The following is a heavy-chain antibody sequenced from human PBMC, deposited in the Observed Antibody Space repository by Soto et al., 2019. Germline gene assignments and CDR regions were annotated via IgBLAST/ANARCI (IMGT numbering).Heavy chain of an antibody. CDR3: AKRPSLGY. Sequence: LRLSCAASGFTFSSYGMPWVRQAPGKGLEWVAVISYDGSNKYYADSVKGRFTISRDNSKNTLYLQMNSLRAEDTAVYYCAKRPSLGYRCQGPLLTLS. CDR1: GFTFSSYG. CDR2: ISYDGSNK. V-gene: IGHV3-30*18. D-gene: IGHD3-16*01. J-gene: IGHJ4*02.